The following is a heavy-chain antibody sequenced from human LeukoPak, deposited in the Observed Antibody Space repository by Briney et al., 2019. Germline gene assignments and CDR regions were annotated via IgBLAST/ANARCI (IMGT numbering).Heavy chain of an antibody. CDR3: ARGVTMIVVVIHDWYFDL. CDR1: GGSISSSSYY. V-gene: IGHV4-39*01. Sequence: TPSETLSLTCTVSGGSISSSSYYLGWIRQPPGKGLEWIGRIYYTRSTYYNPSLKSRVTISVDTSKNQFSLKLTSVTAADTAVYYCARGVTMIVVVIHDWYFDLWGRGTLVTVSS. D-gene: IGHD3-22*01. J-gene: IGHJ2*01. CDR2: IYYTRST.